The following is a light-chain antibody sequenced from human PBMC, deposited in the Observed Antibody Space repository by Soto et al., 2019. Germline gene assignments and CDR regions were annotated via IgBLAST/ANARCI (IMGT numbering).Light chain of an antibody. CDR3: QQHKSYSPRT. CDR1: QSISNW. Sequence: IHRTHSAATLSASLGDIVTITFRASQSISNWFAWYQQKPLKAPNLLIYKASSLESGVPSSLSGSGSGKEFTINISSLQPDDFATYYCQQHKSYSPRTFGQGTKVDIK. V-gene: IGKV1-5*03. CDR2: KAS. J-gene: IGKJ1*01.